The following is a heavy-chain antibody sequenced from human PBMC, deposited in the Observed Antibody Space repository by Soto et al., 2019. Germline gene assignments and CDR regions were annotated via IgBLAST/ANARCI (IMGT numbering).Heavy chain of an antibody. Sequence: QVQLQESGPGLVKPSQTLSLTCTVSGGSISSGGYYWSWIRQHPGKGLEWIGYIYYSGGTYYNPSLKSRVTISVDTSKNQFSLKLSSVTAADTAVYYCARDRAVAGGENWFDPWGQGTLVTVSS. CDR3: ARDRAVAGGENWFDP. CDR1: GGSISSGGYY. CDR2: IYYSGGT. D-gene: IGHD6-19*01. V-gene: IGHV4-31*03. J-gene: IGHJ5*02.